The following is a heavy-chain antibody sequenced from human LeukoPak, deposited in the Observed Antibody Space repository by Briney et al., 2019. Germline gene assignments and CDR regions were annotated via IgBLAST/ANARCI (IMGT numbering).Heavy chain of an antibody. V-gene: IGHV3-48*04. Sequence: GGSVRLACAASGFTVSGYTMGWVRQTPGKGLGWVSYVSSSGSTIYYADSVKGRFPIYRDNAKNSLYLQMNSLRAEDTAVYYCARDLEYYYGSGSYYSTGYYFDYWGQGTLVTVSS. J-gene: IGHJ4*02. D-gene: IGHD3-10*01. CDR3: ARDLEYYYGSGSYYSTGYYFDY. CDR2: VSSSGSTI. CDR1: GFTVSGYT.